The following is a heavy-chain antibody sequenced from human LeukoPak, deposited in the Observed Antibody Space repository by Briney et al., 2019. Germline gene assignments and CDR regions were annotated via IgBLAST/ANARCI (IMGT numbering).Heavy chain of an antibody. Sequence: PGGSLRLSCVASGLTSNDHWMSWVRQAPGKGLEWVANIKSDGSERCYVDSVKGRFTISRDNAKNSLFLQMNSLRGEDTAVYYCTREWDHTYWGQGTLVTVSS. CDR1: GLTSNDHW. D-gene: IGHD1-26*01. CDR3: TREWDHTY. CDR2: IKSDGSER. J-gene: IGHJ4*02. V-gene: IGHV3-7*01.